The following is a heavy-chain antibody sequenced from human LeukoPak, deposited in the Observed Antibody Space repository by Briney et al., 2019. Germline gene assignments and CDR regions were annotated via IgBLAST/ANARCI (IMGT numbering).Heavy chain of an antibody. CDR2: LYYSGNT. Sequence: PSQTLSLTCTVSGGSIRSGGYYRSWIRQHPGKGLEWIGFLYYSGNTYYNPSLKSRVTISVDTSKNQFSLKLSSVTAADTAVYYCARVGYYDSSGFGEIDYWGQGTLVTVSS. CDR3: ARVGYYDSSGFGEIDY. D-gene: IGHD3-22*01. CDR1: GGSIRSGGYY. V-gene: IGHV4-31*03. J-gene: IGHJ4*02.